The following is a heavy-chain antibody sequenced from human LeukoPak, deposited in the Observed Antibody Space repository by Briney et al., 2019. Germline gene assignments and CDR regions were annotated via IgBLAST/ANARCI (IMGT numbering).Heavy chain of an antibody. J-gene: IGHJ3*02. D-gene: IGHD1-7*01. Sequence: ASVKVSCKASGYTFTSYGISWVRQAPGQGLEWMGWISAYNGNTNYAQKLQGRVTMTTDTSTSTAYMELSSLRSEDTAVYYCASFITRAYNWNYSDIWGQGTMVTVSS. V-gene: IGHV1-18*01. CDR2: ISAYNGNT. CDR3: ASFITRAYNWNYSDI. CDR1: GYTFTSYG.